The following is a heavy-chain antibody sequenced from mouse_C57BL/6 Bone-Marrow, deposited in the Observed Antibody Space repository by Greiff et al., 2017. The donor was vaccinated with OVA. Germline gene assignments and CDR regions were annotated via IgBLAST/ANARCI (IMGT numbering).Heavy chain of an antibody. Sequence: QVQLQQSGAELVRPGASVTLSCKASGYTFTDYEMHWVKQTPVHGLEWIGAIDPETGGTAYNQKFKGKAILTADKSSSTAYMELRSLTSEDSAFYYCIGSFEGFDYWGQGTTLTVSS. D-gene: IGHD1-1*02. J-gene: IGHJ2*01. CDR3: IGSFEGFDY. V-gene: IGHV1-15*01. CDR1: GYTFTDYE. CDR2: IDPETGGT.